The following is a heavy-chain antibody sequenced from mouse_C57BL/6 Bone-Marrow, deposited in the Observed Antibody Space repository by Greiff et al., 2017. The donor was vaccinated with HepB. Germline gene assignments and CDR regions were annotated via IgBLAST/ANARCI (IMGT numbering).Heavy chain of an antibody. CDR3: RLTPVVAHYFDY. D-gene: IGHD1-1*01. V-gene: IGHV14-4*01. J-gene: IGHJ2*01. CDR2: IDPENGDT. CDR1: GFNIKDDY. Sequence: EVQLQQSGAELVRPGASVKLSCTASGFNIKDDYMHWVKQRPEQGLEWIGWIDPENGDTEYASKFQGKATITADTSSNTAYLQLSSLTSEDTAVYYCRLTPVVAHYFDYWGQGTTLTVSS.